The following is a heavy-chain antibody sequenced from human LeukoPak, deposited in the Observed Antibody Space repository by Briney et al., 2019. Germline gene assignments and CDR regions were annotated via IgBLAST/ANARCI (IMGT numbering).Heavy chain of an antibody. CDR1: GFTVSSNY. D-gene: IGHD4-17*01. Sequence: AGGSLRLSCAASGFTVSSNYMSWVRQAPGKGLEWVSVIYSGGSTYYADSVKGRFTISRDNSKNTLYLQMNSLRAEDTAVYYCARGRLYGDYDYWGQGPLVTVSS. CDR2: IYSGGST. CDR3: ARGRLYGDYDY. J-gene: IGHJ4*02. V-gene: IGHV3-53*01.